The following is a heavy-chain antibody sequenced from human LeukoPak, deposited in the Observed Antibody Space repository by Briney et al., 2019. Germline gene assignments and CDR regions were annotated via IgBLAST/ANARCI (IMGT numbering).Heavy chain of an antibody. CDR1: RYTLTVYY. Sequence: VSVKVSCKASRYTLTVYYMHWVRQAPRQGLECMGWINPKSGGTKYAQKPQGRVTMARDTSISTAYMELSRLRSDDTAVYYCARVPMVPNSFDPWGQGTLVTVSS. D-gene: IGHD3-10*01. V-gene: IGHV1-2*02. CDR3: ARVPMVPNSFDP. CDR2: INPKSGGT. J-gene: IGHJ5*02.